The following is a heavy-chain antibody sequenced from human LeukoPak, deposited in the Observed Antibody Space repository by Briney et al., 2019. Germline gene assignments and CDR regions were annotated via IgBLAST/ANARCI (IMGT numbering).Heavy chain of an antibody. CDR2: IIVSSSNI. Sequence: GGSLRLSCTASGFSFSTYSMNCVRQAPGKGLEWVSYIIVSSSNIYYADSVKGRFTISRDNAKNSLYLQMDNLRAEDTAVYYCATDSPETAAFDYWGQGTLVTVSS. D-gene: IGHD1-1*01. CDR3: ATDSPETAAFDY. J-gene: IGHJ4*02. CDR1: GFSFSTYS. V-gene: IGHV3-48*04.